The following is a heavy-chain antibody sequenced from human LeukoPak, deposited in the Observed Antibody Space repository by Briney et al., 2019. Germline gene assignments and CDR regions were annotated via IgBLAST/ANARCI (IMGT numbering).Heavy chain of an antibody. CDR3: ARVMTTVTTVYCYYMDV. D-gene: IGHD4-17*01. V-gene: IGHV3-23*01. CDR2: ISGSGGST. CDR1: GFTFSSYA. Sequence: PGGSLRLSCAASGFTFSSYAMSWVRQAPGKGLEWVSAISGSGGSTYYADSVKGRFTISRDNSKNTLYLRMNSLRAEDTAVYYCARVMTTVTTVYCYYMDVWGKGTTVTISS. J-gene: IGHJ6*03.